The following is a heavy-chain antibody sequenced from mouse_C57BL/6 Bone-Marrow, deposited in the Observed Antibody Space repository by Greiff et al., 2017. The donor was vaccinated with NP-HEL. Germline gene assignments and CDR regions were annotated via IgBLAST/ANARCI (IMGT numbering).Heavy chain of an antibody. J-gene: IGHJ3*01. Sequence: EVKLMESGPGLVKPSQSLSLTCSVTGYSITSGYYWNWIRQFPGNKLEWMGYISYDGSNNYNPSLKNRISITRDTSKNQFFLKLNSVTTEDTATYYCARDVDFAYWGQGTLVTVSA. CDR2: ISYDGSN. CDR3: ARDVDFAY. CDR1: GYSITSGYY. V-gene: IGHV3-6*01.